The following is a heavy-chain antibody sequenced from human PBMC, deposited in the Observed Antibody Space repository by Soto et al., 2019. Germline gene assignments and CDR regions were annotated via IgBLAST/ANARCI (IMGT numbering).Heavy chain of an antibody. J-gene: IGHJ5*02. Sequence: GGSLSLSVAASRFPCVGFGVHWFPQAPGKGRVSVSNIKSDGRSTSYAAPVKARFTISRDTPKNPRYLQMNSLRAENTAVYYCERAAYSSSQTSLFDPWGKGPLVPVS. CDR2: IKSDGRST. CDR3: ERAAYSSSQTSLFDP. D-gene: IGHD6-13*01. V-gene: IGHV3-74*01. CDR1: RFPCVGFG.